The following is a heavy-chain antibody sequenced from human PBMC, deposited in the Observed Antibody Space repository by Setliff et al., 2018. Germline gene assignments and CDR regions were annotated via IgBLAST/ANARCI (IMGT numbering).Heavy chain of an antibody. V-gene: IGHV3-7*03. CDR1: GFTFSDYY. CDR2: IKQDGGEK. Sequence: SLRLSCAASGFTFSDYYMSWIRQAPGKGLEWVANIKQDGGEKYYVDSVKGRFTISRDNSKNTVYLEMNSLRAEDTAVYYCAKRGPYCSGGTCHYYFDYWGQGTLVTVSS. J-gene: IGHJ4*02. D-gene: IGHD2-15*01. CDR3: AKRGPYCSGGTCHYYFDY.